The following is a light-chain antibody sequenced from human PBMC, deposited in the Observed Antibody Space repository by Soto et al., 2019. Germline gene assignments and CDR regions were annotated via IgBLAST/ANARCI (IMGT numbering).Light chain of an antibody. J-gene: IGLJ2*01. Sequence: SYELSQPPSVSLSPGQTAIITCSGDKLGDKYACWYQQKPGQSPVLVIYQSAERPSGIPERFSGSNSGNTATLTISGTQAMDEADYYCQAWDSSTVVFGGGTKLTVL. CDR2: QSA. V-gene: IGLV3-1*01. CDR1: KLGDKY. CDR3: QAWDSSTVV.